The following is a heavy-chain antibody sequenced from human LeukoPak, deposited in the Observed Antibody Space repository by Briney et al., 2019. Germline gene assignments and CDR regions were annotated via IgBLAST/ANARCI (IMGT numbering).Heavy chain of an antibody. CDR1: GFTFSSFW. V-gene: IGHV3-7*01. J-gene: IGHJ4*02. CDR2: IKQDGSEI. D-gene: IGHD3-22*01. Sequence: PGGTLSLSCAASGFTFSSFWMSWVRQAPGKGLEWVATIKQDGSEIYYVDAVKGRFTISRDNAKNSLFLQMNSLRAEDTAVYYCARHVVAVGFDYWGQGTLVTVSS. CDR3: ARHVVAVGFDY.